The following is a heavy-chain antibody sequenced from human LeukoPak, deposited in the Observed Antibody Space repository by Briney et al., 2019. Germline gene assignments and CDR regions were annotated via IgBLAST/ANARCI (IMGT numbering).Heavy chain of an antibody. V-gene: IGHV4-4*02. D-gene: IGHD3-10*01. CDR3: ARDSKGTYYFDY. CDR2: IYHSGST. CDR1: GGTISSSNW. Sequence: SGTLSLTCAVSGGTISSSNWWRRVRQPPGKGLEWIEEIYHSGSTNYNPSRKSRVTISVDKSKNQFSLKLSSVTAADTAVYYSARDSKGTYYFDYWGQGTLVIVSS. J-gene: IGHJ4*02.